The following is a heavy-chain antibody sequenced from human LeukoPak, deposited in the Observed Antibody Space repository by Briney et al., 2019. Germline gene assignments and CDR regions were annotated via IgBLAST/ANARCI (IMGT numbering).Heavy chain of an antibody. D-gene: IGHD2-21*02. V-gene: IGHV1-18*01. J-gene: IGHJ5*02. Sequence: ASVKVSCKASGYTFTSYGISWVRQAPGQGLEWMGWISAYNGNTNYAQKLQGRVTVTTDTSTSTAYMELRSLRSDDTAVYYCARTAIGENWFDPWGQGTLVTVSS. CDR3: ARTAIGENWFDP. CDR1: GYTFTSYG. CDR2: ISAYNGNT.